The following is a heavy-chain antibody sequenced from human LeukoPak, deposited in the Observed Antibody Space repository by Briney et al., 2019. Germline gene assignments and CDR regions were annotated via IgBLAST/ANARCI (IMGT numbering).Heavy chain of an antibody. J-gene: IGHJ3*02. V-gene: IGHV4-61*02. CDR2: IYTSGST. CDR1: GGSISSGSYY. Sequence: PSETLSLTCTVSGGSISSGSYYWSWIRQPAGKGREWIGRIYTSGSTNYNPSLKSRVTISVDTSKNQFSLKLSSVTAAGTALYYCARGLSTMIVVVIHDAFDIWGQGTMVTVSS. D-gene: IGHD3-22*01. CDR3: ARGLSTMIVVVIHDAFDI.